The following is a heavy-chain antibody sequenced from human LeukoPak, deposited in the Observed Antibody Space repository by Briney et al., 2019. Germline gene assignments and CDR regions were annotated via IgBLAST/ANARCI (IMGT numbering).Heavy chain of an antibody. D-gene: IGHD5-12*01. CDR1: GGSFSGYY. V-gene: IGHV4-59*08. CDR2: IYYSGST. Sequence: SETLSLTCAVYGGSFSGYYWSWIRQPPGKGLEWIGYIYYSGSTNYNPSLKSRVTISVDTSKNQFSLKLSSVTAADTAVYYCARSSRWLPPLDAFDIWGQGTMVTVSS. J-gene: IGHJ3*02. CDR3: ARSSRWLPPLDAFDI.